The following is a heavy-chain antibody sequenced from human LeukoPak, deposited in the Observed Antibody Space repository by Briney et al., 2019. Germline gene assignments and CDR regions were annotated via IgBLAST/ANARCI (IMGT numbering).Heavy chain of an antibody. CDR1: GYTFTNYY. D-gene: IGHD2-8*02. J-gene: IGHJ4*02. CDR3: AREESGGYFDY. CDR2: ISPTGSYT. Sequence: GASVKVSCKASGYTFTNYYMHWVRQAPGQGLEWVGLISPTGSYTNYALKFRGRVTMTRDTSTTTVYMELSSLRSDDTAVYYCAREESGGYFDYWGQGTLVSVSS. V-gene: IGHV1-46*01.